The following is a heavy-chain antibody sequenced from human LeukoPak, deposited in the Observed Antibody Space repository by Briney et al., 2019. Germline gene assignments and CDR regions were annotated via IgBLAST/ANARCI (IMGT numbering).Heavy chain of an antibody. D-gene: IGHD6-13*01. J-gene: IGHJ6*02. CDR2: INHSGST. CDR1: GGSFSGYY. CDR3: ARGWYRPYYYGMDV. Sequence: SETLSLTCAVYGGSFSGYYWSWIRQPPGKGLEWIGEINHSGSTDYNPSLKSRVTISVDTSKNQFSLKLSSVTAAGTAVYYCARGWYRPYYYGMDVWGQGTTVTVSS. V-gene: IGHV4-34*01.